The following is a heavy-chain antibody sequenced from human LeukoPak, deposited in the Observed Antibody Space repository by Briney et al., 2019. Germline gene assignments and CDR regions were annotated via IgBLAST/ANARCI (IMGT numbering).Heavy chain of an antibody. CDR3: ERRPTVTTPLTA. CDR2: IKPDGSEK. J-gene: IGHJ5*02. V-gene: IGHV3-7*05. CDR1: GFTVSIYW. Sequence: GGSLRLSCAAAGFTVSIYWMIWARQAPGKGRECVANIKPDGSEKYYVEYVKGRFTISRENAKNSLYLQMNSLRAEDTAVYYCERRPTVTTPLTAWGQGTLVTVSS. D-gene: IGHD4-17*01.